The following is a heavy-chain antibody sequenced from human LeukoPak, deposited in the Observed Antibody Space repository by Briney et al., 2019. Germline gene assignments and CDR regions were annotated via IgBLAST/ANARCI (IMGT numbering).Heavy chain of an antibody. Sequence: PSETLSLTCTVSGGSISSSSYYWGWIRQPPGKGLEWIGSIYYSGSTYYNPSLKSRVTISVDTSKNQFSLKLSSVTAADTAVYYCARESPRRGGSGLDYWGQGTLVTVSS. D-gene: IGHD2-15*01. J-gene: IGHJ4*02. CDR1: GGSISSSSYY. V-gene: IGHV4-39*07. CDR2: IYYSGST. CDR3: ARESPRRGGSGLDY.